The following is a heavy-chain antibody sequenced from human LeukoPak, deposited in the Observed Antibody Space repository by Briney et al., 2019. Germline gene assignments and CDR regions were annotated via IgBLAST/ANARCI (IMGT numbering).Heavy chain of an antibody. Sequence: PGGSLRLSCAASGFTVSSNYMSWVRQAPGKGLEWVSLIYSGGNTYYADSVKGRFTISRENSKNTMYLQMNSLRAEDTAVYYCARGIVGAPVDYWGQGTLVTVSS. CDR1: GFTVSSNY. V-gene: IGHV3-66*01. D-gene: IGHD1-26*01. CDR2: IYSGGNT. CDR3: ARGIVGAPVDY. J-gene: IGHJ4*02.